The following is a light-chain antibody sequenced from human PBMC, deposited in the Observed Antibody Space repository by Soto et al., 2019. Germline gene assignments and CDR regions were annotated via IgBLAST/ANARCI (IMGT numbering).Light chain of an antibody. CDR1: ETVSSYL. Sequence: DIVLTQSPVTLSLSPGDRATLSCRASETVSSYLLWYQQKPGQDPRLLIYGASNRATGIPDRFSGSGSGTDFTLTISRLEPEDFAVYYCQQYGSSPRTFGQGTRLEI. J-gene: IGKJ5*01. V-gene: IGKV3-20*01. CDR3: QQYGSSPRT. CDR2: GAS.